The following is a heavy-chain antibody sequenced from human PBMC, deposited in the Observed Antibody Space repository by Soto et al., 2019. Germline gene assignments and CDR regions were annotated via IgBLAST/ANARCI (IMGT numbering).Heavy chain of an antibody. V-gene: IGHV3-23*01. CDR3: AKLVVAALY. D-gene: IGHD2-15*01. Sequence: GGSLRLSCAASGFTFSSYAMSCVRQAPGKGLEWVSAISGSGGSTYYADSVKGRFTVSRDNSKNTLFLQMNSLRTEDTAVYYCAKLVVAALYWGQGTLVTVSS. J-gene: IGHJ4*02. CDR2: ISGSGGST. CDR1: GFTFSSYA.